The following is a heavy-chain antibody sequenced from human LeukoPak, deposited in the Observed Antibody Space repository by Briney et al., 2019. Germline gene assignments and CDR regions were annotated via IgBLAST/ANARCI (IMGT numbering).Heavy chain of an antibody. D-gene: IGHD3-22*01. J-gene: IGHJ4*02. Sequence: ASVKVSCKASGYTFNSYGISWVRQAPGQGLEWMGWISAYNGNTNYAQKLQGRVTMTTNTSTTTGYMELRSLTSDDTAVYYCARRHSSGYYYSPFDYWGQGTLVTVSS. V-gene: IGHV1-18*01. CDR1: GYTFNSYG. CDR2: ISAYNGNT. CDR3: ARRHSSGYYYSPFDY.